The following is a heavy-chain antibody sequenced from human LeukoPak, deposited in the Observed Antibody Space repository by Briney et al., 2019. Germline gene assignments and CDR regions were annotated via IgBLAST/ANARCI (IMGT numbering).Heavy chain of an antibody. D-gene: IGHD3-22*01. Sequence: PGGSLRLSCAASGFTFSSYGMHWVRQAPDKGLEWVAIISYDGIHKYYADSVKGRFTISRDNSKNTLYLQMNSLRAEDTAVYYCAIFLQGSDSSGYSSHFDYWGQGTLVTVSS. J-gene: IGHJ4*02. CDR1: GFTFSSYG. CDR2: ISYDGIHK. CDR3: AIFLQGSDSSGYSSHFDY. V-gene: IGHV3-30*03.